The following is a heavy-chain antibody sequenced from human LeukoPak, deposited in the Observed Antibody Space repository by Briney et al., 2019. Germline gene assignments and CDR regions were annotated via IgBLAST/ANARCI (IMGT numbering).Heavy chain of an antibody. V-gene: IGHV1-8*03. Sequence: ASVKVSCKASGYTFTSYGISWVRQAPGQGLEWMGWMNPNSGNTGYAQKFQGRVTITRNTSISTAYMELSSLRSEDTAVYYCARAVGATRYYYMDVWGKGTTVTVSS. CDR3: ARAVGATRYYYMDV. CDR1: GYTFTSYG. D-gene: IGHD1-26*01. J-gene: IGHJ6*03. CDR2: MNPNSGNT.